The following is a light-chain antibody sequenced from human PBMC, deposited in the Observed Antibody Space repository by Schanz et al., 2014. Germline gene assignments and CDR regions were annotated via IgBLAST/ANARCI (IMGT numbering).Light chain of an antibody. V-gene: IGLV2-8*01. CDR3: SSYAGNNDFGV. Sequence: QSALTQPRSVSGSPGQSITISCTGTSSDVGGYNYVSWYQQHPGKAPKVMIYDVSNRPSGVSNRFSGSKSGNTASLTVSGLQAEDEADYYCSSYAGNNDFGVFGGGTKLTVL. CDR1: SSDVGGYNY. CDR2: DVS. J-gene: IGLJ2*01.